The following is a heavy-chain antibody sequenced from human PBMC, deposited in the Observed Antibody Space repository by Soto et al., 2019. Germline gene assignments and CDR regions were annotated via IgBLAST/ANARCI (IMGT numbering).Heavy chain of an antibody. CDR2: INHSGST. CDR3: ATGNWRSRY. Sequence: QVQLQQWGAGLLKPSETLSLTCAVYGGSFSGYYWHWIRQPPGKGLEWIGEINHSGSTNYNPSLKSRVTISADTSKNQVSLKLSSVTAADTAVYYCATGNWRSRYWDQGTLVTVSS. D-gene: IGHD1-20*01. CDR1: GGSFSGYY. V-gene: IGHV4-34*01. J-gene: IGHJ4*02.